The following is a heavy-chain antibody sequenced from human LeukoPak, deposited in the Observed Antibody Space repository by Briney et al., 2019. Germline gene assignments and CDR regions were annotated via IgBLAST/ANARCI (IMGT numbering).Heavy chain of an antibody. CDR1: GLTFSSYV. CDR2: IWYEGTNR. J-gene: IGHJ2*01. Sequence: GKSLRLSCAASGLTFSSYVMHWVRQAPGKGLEWVAVIWYEGTNRYYADSVRGRFTISRDNSKNTLYLQMDSLRAEDTAVYYCARLMFIAVGNWYFDLWGRGTLVTVSS. D-gene: IGHD6-19*01. V-gene: IGHV3-33*01. CDR3: ARLMFIAVGNWYFDL.